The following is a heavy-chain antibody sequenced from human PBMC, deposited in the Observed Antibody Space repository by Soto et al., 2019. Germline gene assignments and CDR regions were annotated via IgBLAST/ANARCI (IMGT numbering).Heavy chain of an antibody. D-gene: IGHD3-9*01. Sequence: LRETLSLTCAVSGGSISSSNWWSWVRQPPGKGLEWIGEIYHSGSTNYNPSLKSRVTISVDKSKNQFSLKLSSVTAADTAVYYCARVGTDFDWLVFDYWGQGTLVTVSS. CDR3: ARVGTDFDWLVFDY. V-gene: IGHV4-4*02. J-gene: IGHJ4*02. CDR2: IYHSGST. CDR1: GGSISSSNW.